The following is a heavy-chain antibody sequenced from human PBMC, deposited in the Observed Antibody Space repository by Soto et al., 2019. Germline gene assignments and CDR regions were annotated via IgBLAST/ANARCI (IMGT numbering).Heavy chain of an antibody. J-gene: IGHJ6*03. Sequence: SETLSLTCTVSGGSISSSRYYWGWIRQPPGKGLEWIGSIYYSGSTYYNPSLKSRLTISVDTSKNQFSLKLSSVTAADTAVYYCARLPTLNFPDFLLPEDPYYYYYYMDVWGKGTTVTVS. CDR2: IYYSGST. CDR1: GGSISSSRYY. D-gene: IGHD3-3*01. CDR3: ARLPTLNFPDFLLPEDPYYYYYYMDV. V-gene: IGHV4-39*01.